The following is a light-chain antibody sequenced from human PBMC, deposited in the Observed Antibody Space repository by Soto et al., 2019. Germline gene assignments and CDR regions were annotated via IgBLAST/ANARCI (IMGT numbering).Light chain of an antibody. V-gene: IGKV1-5*01. CDR2: DAS. CDR3: QQYNSFPLT. Sequence: DIQMTQSPSTLSASVGDRVTITCRASQSINLWLAWYQQRPGKAPKVLIYDASSLKRGVPSRFSGSGSGTEFTLTISSLQPDDSATYHCQQYNSFPLTFGPGTKVDIK. J-gene: IGKJ1*01. CDR1: QSINLW.